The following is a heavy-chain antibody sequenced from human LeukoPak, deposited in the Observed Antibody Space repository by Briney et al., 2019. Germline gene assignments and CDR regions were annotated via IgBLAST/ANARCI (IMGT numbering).Heavy chain of an antibody. CDR2: IIPIFGTA. Sequence: SVKVSCKASGGTFSSYAISWVRQAPGQGLEWMGGIIPIFGTANYAQKFQGRVTITTDESTSTAYMELSSLRSEDTAVYYCARDGRDDYTDVAHFDYWGQGTLVTVSS. CDR3: ARDGRDDYTDVAHFDY. V-gene: IGHV1-69*05. J-gene: IGHJ4*02. D-gene: IGHD5-24*01. CDR1: GGTFSSYA.